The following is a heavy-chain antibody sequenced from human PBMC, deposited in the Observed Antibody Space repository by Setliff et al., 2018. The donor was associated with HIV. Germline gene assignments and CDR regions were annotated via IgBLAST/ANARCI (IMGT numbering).Heavy chain of an antibody. D-gene: IGHD6-6*01. V-gene: IGHV4-34*01. Sequence: SETLSLTCAVYGGSFSGYYWSWIRQPPGKGLEWIGEINHSGSTNYNPSLKSRVTISVDTSKNQFSLKLSSVTAADTAVYYCARVHAKPKRTLALVVRGSRIDPWGQGTLVTSPQ. CDR2: INHSGST. CDR3: ARVHAKPKRTLALVVRGSRIDP. CDR1: GGSFSGYY. J-gene: IGHJ5*02.